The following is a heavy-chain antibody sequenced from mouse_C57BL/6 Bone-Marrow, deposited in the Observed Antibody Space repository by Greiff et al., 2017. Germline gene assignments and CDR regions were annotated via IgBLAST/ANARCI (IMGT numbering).Heavy chain of an antibody. V-gene: IGHV1-39*01. CDR2: INPNYGTT. J-gene: IGHJ4*01. Sequence: EVQLVESGPELVKPGASVKISCKASGYSFTDYNMNWVKQSNGKSLEWIGVINPNYGTTSYNQKFKGKATLTVDQSSSTAYMQLNSLTSEDSAVYYCARWGDSSGSYARDYWGQGTSVTVSS. CDR1: GYSFTDYN. D-gene: IGHD3-2*02. CDR3: ARWGDSSGSYARDY.